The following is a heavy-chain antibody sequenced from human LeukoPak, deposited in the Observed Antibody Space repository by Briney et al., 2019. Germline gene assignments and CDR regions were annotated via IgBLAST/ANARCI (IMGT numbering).Heavy chain of an antibody. CDR1: GGTFSGYA. CDR2: IIPILGIA. CDR3: ARDVRDGHRQVDY. J-gene: IGHJ4*02. V-gene: IGHV1-69*04. Sequence: GASVKVSCKASGGTFSGYAISWVRQAPGQGLEWMGRIIPILGIANYAQKFQGRVTITADRSTSTAYMELSSLRSEDTAVYYCARDVRDGHRQVDYWGQGTLVTVSS. D-gene: IGHD5-24*01.